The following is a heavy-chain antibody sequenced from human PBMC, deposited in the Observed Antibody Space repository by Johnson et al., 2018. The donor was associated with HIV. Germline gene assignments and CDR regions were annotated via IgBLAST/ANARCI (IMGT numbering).Heavy chain of an antibody. CDR2: ISSSGSAI. CDR3: VKEGITMEVDI. CDR1: GFNFNDYY. V-gene: IGHV3-11*04. Sequence: VQLVESGGGLVQPGGSLRLSCAASGFNFNDYYMNWIRQAPGKGLEWVSYISSSGSAIKYADSVKGRFTISRDNSKNTLFLQMNSLRAEDTAVYYCVKEGITMEVDIWGQGTMVTVSS. D-gene: IGHD3-10*01. J-gene: IGHJ3*02.